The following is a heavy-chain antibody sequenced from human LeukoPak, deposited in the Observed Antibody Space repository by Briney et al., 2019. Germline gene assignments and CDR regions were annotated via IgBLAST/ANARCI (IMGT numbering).Heavy chain of an antibody. J-gene: IGHJ4*02. CDR2: ISGDGGST. V-gene: IGHV3-43*02. CDR1: GFTFDDYA. CDR3: AKDIDLDWCGGNY. Sequence: GGSLRLSCAPSGFTFDDYAMHWVRQAPGKGLEWVSLISGDGGSTYYADSVKGRITISRDNSKNSLYLQMNSLRTEDTALYYCAKDIDLDWCGGNYWGQGTLVTVSS. D-gene: IGHD3/OR15-3a*01.